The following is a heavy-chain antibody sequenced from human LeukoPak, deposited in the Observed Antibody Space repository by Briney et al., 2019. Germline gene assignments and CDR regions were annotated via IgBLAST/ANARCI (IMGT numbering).Heavy chain of an antibody. Sequence: SQTLSLTCTVSGGSISSGDYYWRWIRQPPGKGLEWFGYIYYSGSTYYNPSLKSRVTISVDTSKNQFSLKLSSVTAADTAVYYCARRYSGYETGGYYYYYMDVWGKGTTVTVSS. V-gene: IGHV4-30-4*08. CDR2: IYYSGST. CDR1: GGSISSGDYY. J-gene: IGHJ6*03. CDR3: ARRYSGYETGGYYYYYMDV. D-gene: IGHD5-12*01.